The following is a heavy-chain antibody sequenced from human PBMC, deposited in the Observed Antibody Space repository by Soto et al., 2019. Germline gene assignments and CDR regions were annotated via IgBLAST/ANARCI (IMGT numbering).Heavy chain of an antibody. CDR3: AKDLPARIQLWTPGRGGYYYYGMDV. V-gene: IGHV3-30*18. Sequence: GGSLRLSCAASGFTFSSYGMHWVRQAPGKGLEWVAVISYDGSNKYYADSVKGRFTISRDNSKNTLYLQMNSLRAEDTAVYYCAKDLPARIQLWTPGRGGYYYYGMDVWGQGTTVTVSS. J-gene: IGHJ6*02. CDR2: ISYDGSNK. D-gene: IGHD5-18*01. CDR1: GFTFSSYG.